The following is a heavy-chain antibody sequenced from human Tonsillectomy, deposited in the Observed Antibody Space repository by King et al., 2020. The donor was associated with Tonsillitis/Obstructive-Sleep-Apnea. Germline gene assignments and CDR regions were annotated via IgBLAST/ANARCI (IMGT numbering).Heavy chain of an antibody. V-gene: IGHV4-59*01. CDR3: ARGHYDFWSGPLYYYYGMDV. Sequence: QLQESGPGLVKPSETLSLTCTVSGGSISSYYWSWLRQPPGKGLEWLGYIHYSGITNYNPSLKSRVTISVDTSKNQFSLKLSSVTAADTAVYYCARGHYDFWSGPLYYYYGMDVWGQGTTVTVSS. D-gene: IGHD3-3*01. CDR2: IHYSGIT. J-gene: IGHJ6*02. CDR1: GGSISSYY.